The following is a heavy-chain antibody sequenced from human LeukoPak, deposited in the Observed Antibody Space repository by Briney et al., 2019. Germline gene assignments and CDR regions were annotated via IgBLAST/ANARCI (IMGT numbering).Heavy chain of an antibody. Sequence: GGSLRLSCEASGFAFSTYWMHWVRQVPGKGLVWVSRINTDGSGATYADSVRGRFTISRDNAKNSLYLQMNSLRDEDTAVYYCARMTTVTTNFDYWGQGTLVTVSS. CDR2: INTDGSGA. D-gene: IGHD4-17*01. V-gene: IGHV3-74*01. J-gene: IGHJ4*02. CDR3: ARMTTVTTNFDY. CDR1: GFAFSTYW.